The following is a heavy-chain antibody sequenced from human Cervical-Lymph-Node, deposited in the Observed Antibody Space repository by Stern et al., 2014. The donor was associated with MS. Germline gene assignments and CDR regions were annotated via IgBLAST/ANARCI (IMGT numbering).Heavy chain of an antibody. Sequence: QVQLVESGPGLVKPSQTLSLTCTVSGASISSGTSYWSWIRQPAGGGLEWIGRLHASGATYYHPSLKSRGTISGDTSKNQFSLNLNSVTAADTAVYYCARGHWELLGNNYFDSWGQGTLVTVSS. CDR1: GASISSGTSY. CDR3: ARGHWELLGNNYFDS. V-gene: IGHV4-61*02. D-gene: IGHD1-26*01. J-gene: IGHJ4*02. CDR2: LHASGAT.